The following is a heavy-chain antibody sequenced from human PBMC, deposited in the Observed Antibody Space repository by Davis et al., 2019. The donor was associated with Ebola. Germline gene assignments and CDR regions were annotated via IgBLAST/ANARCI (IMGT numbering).Heavy chain of an antibody. D-gene: IGHD3-3*01. V-gene: IGHV6-1*01. J-gene: IGHJ4*02. CDR3: ARGWLRGYLDY. Sequence: HSQTLSLTCAISGDSVFGKNGAWNWIRQSPSRGLEWLGRTYYTSKWHNDYGESVKSRITINPDTSTNQLSLQLNSVTPEDTAVYYCARGWLRGYLDYWGQGTLVTVSS. CDR1: GDSVFGKNGA. CDR2: TYYTSKWHN.